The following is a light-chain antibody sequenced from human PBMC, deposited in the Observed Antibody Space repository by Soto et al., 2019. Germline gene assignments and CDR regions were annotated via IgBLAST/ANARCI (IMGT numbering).Light chain of an antibody. J-gene: IGKJ3*01. Sequence: VLAQTPLSSPVTLGQPASISCRSRQSLVHSDGETYLSWIHQRRGQPPRLLIYKVSNRCSGVPDRFSGSGAGTDFTLKISRVEAEDVGVYYCVQNTDFPLTCGPGTKVEIK. CDR3: VQNTDFPLT. CDR2: KVS. V-gene: IGKV2-24*01. CDR1: QSLVHSDGETY.